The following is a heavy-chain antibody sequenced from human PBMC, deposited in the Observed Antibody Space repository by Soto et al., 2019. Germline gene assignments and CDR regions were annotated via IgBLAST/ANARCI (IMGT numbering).Heavy chain of an antibody. J-gene: IGHJ4*02. CDR3: AKESGGSFGVVEWYYFDY. D-gene: IGHD3-3*01. CDR2: ISGSGGST. Sequence: QSGGSLRLSCAASGFTFSSYAMSWVRQAPGKGLEWVSAISGSGGSTYYADSVKGRFTISRDNSKNTLYLQMNSLRAEDTAVYYCAKESGGSFGVVEWYYFDYWGQGTLVTVSS. CDR1: GFTFSSYA. V-gene: IGHV3-23*01.